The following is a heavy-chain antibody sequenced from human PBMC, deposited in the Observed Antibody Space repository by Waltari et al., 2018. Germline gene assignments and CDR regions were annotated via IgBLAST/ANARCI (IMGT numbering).Heavy chain of an antibody. J-gene: IGHJ6*02. V-gene: IGHV1-69*01. D-gene: IGHD4-17*01. CDR2: IIPIFVTA. CDR3: ASSKADYGDSYGMDV. Sequence: QVQLVQSGAEVKKPGSSVKVSCKPSGGTFSSYAISWVRQAPGQGLEWMGGIIPIFVTANYAQKFQGRVTITADESTSTAYMELSSLRSEDTAVYYCASSKADYGDSYGMDVWGQGTTVTVSS. CDR1: GGTFSSYA.